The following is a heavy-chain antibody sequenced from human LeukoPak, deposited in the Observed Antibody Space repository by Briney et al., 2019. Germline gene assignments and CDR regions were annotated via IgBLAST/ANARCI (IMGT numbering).Heavy chain of an antibody. Sequence: PSETLSLTCTVSGGSISSSSYYWGWIRQPPGKGLEWIGSIYYSGSTYYNPSLKSRVTISVDTSKNQFSLKLSSVTAADTAVYYCARAPPYCSGGSCYSELFDYWGQGTLVTVSS. D-gene: IGHD2-15*01. V-gene: IGHV4-39*07. J-gene: IGHJ4*02. CDR2: IYYSGST. CDR1: GGSISSSSYY. CDR3: ARAPPYCSGGSCYSELFDY.